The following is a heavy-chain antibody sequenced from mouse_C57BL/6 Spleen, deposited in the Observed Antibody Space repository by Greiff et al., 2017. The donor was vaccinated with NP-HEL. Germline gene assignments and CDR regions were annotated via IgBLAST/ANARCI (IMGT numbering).Heavy chain of an antibody. J-gene: IGHJ2*01. V-gene: IGHV1-82*01. CDR2: IYPGDGDT. CDR1: GYAFSSSW. Sequence: VQLQQSGPELVKPGASVKISCKASGYAFSSSWMNWVKQRPGKGLEWIGRIYPGDGDTNYNGKFKGKATLTADKSSSTAYMQLSSLTSEDSAVDFCARSDYYGSSYDYWGQGTTLTVSS. D-gene: IGHD1-1*01. CDR3: ARSDYYGSSYDY.